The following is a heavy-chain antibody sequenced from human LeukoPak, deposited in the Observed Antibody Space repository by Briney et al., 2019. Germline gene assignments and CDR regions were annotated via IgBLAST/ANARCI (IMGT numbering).Heavy chain of an antibody. Sequence: SQTLSLTCTVSGGFISSGGYYWSWIRQHPGKGLEWIGYIYYSGSTYYNPSLKSRVTISADTSKNQFSLKLSSVTAADTAVYYCARVRGYCSSTICYRYYFDYWGQGTLVTVSS. CDR1: GGFISSGGYY. D-gene: IGHD2-2*01. CDR2: IYYSGST. V-gene: IGHV4-31*03. CDR3: ARVRGYCSSTICYRYYFDY. J-gene: IGHJ4*02.